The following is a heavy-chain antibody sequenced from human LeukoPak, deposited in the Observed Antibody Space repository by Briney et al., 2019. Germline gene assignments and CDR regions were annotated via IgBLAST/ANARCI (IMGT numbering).Heavy chain of an antibody. Sequence: PSETLSLTCTVSGGSISSYYWSWIRQPPGKGLEWIGYIYYSGSTNYNPSLKSRVTISVDTSKNQFSLKLSSVTAADTAVYYCARHKKISSSGYYGSVRYFDLWGRGTLVTVSS. CDR2: IYYSGST. CDR3: ARHKKISSSGYYGSVRYFDL. V-gene: IGHV4-59*08. J-gene: IGHJ2*01. D-gene: IGHD3-22*01. CDR1: GGSISSYY.